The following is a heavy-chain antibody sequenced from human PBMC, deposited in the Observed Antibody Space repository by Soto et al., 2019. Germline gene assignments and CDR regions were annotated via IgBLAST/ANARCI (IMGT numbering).Heavy chain of an antibody. CDR3: ARDPGYSYGHPPHRGMDV. CDR1: GGTFSSYA. D-gene: IGHD5-18*01. CDR2: IIPISATT. V-gene: IGHV1-69*13. Sequence: PSVKVSCKISGGTFSSYAINWVRQAPGQGLEWMGGIIPISATTNYAQKFQGRATITADESTFTSYMELRSLISEDTALYYCARDPGYSYGHPPHRGMDVWGQGTTVTVSS. J-gene: IGHJ6*02.